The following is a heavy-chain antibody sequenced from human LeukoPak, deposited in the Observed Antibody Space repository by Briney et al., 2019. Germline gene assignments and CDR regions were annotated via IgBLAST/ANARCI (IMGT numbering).Heavy chain of an antibody. CDR2: IYSGGST. V-gene: IGHV3-53*01. Sequence: PGGSLRLSCAASGFTVSSNYMSWVRQAPGKGLEWVSVIYSGGSTYYADSVKGRFTISRDNSKNTLYLQMNSLRAEDTAVYYCARETAPYYYYYTDVWGKGTTVTVSS. CDR3: ARETAPYYYYYTDV. D-gene: IGHD6-25*01. J-gene: IGHJ6*03. CDR1: GFTVSSNY.